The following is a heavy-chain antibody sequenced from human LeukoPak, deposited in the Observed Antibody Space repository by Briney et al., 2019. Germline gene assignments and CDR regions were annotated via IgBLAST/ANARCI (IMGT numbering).Heavy chain of an antibody. D-gene: IGHD5-18*01. CDR2: IYSGGST. J-gene: IGHJ4*02. V-gene: IGHV3-66*01. Sequence: GGSLRLSCAASGFTVSSNYMSWVRQAPGKGLEWVSVIYSGGSTYYADSVKGRFTISRDNSKNTLYLQMNSLRAEDTAVYYCAKDTGYSYGIRFDYWGQGTLVTVSS. CDR1: GFTVSSNY. CDR3: AKDTGYSYGIRFDY.